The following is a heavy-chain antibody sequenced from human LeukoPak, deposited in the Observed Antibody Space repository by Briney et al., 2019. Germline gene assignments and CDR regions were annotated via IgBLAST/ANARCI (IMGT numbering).Heavy chain of an antibody. D-gene: IGHD5-18*01. V-gene: IGHV3-30*02. Sequence: PGVSVRLSCAASGFTFSSYGMHWVRQAPGKGLEGVAFIRYDGSNKYYADSVKRRFTISRDNSKNTLYLQMNSLRAEDTAVYYCAKEHTAMVEDYYFAYWGQGSMVTVSS. CDR2: IRYDGSNK. J-gene: IGHJ4*02. CDR3: AKEHTAMVEDYYFAY. CDR1: GFTFSSYG.